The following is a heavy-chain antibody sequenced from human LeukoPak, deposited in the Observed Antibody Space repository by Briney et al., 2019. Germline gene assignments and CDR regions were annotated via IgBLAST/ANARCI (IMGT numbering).Heavy chain of an antibody. D-gene: IGHD3-10*01. J-gene: IGHJ4*02. Sequence: SETLSLTCAVYGGSFSGYYWSWIRQPPGKGLEWIGEINHSGSTNYNPSLKSRVTISVDTSKNQSSLKLSSVTAADTAVYYCASIGYYGIKRDYWGQGTLVTVSS. CDR1: GGSFSGYY. CDR3: ASIGYYGIKRDY. V-gene: IGHV4-34*01. CDR2: INHSGST.